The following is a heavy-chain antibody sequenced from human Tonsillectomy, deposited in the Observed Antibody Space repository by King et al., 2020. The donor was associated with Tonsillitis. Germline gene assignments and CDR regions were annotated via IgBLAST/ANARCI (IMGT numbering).Heavy chain of an antibody. Sequence: VQLVESGGGVVQPGGSLRLSCAASGFTFDAMHWVRQAPGKGLEWVSLISGDGGSTYYADSVKGGFTISRDNSKNSLYLQMNSLRTEDNALYYCAQSRSYYDFWSGSQDYYYMDVWGKGTTVTVSS. CDR1: GFTFDA. J-gene: IGHJ6*03. D-gene: IGHD3-3*01. CDR3: AQSRSYYDFWSGSQDYYYMDV. CDR2: ISGDGGST. V-gene: IGHV3-43*02.